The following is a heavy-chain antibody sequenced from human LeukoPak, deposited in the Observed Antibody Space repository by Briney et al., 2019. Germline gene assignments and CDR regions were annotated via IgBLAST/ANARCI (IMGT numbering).Heavy chain of an antibody. CDR1: GGSISSSSYY. V-gene: IGHV4-39*07. J-gene: IGHJ4*02. CDR2: IYYSGST. CDR3: TKGRGI. D-gene: IGHD3-10*01. Sequence: SETLSLTCTVSGGSISSSSYYWGWIRQPPGKGLEWIGSIYYSGSTYYNPSLRSRVTISVDTSKNQFSLKLTSVTAADTAVYYCTKGRGIWGQGTLVTVSS.